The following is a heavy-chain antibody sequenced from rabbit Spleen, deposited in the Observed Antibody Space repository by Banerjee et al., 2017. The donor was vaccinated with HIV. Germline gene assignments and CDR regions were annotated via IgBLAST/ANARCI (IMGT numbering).Heavy chain of an antibody. CDR1: GFSFSNNDY. D-gene: IGHD7-1*01. J-gene: IGHJ6*01. CDR3: ARDTGTSFSTYGMDL. Sequence: QSLEESGGGLVQPEGSLTLTCKASGFSFSNNDYMCWVRQAPGKGLEWISCIAGSSSGFIYSATWAKGRFTCSKTSSTTMTLQMTSLTVADTATYFCARDTGTSFSTYGMDLWGPGTLVTVS. CDR2: IAGSSSGFI. V-gene: IGHV1S40*01.